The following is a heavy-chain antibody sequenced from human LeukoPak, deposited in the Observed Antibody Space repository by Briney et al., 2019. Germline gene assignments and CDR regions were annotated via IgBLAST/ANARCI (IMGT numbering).Heavy chain of an antibody. J-gene: IGHJ4*02. CDR3: ARGTTSSSWPYYYFDY. Sequence: PGGSLRLSCAASGFTFSPYAMSWVRQATGKGLEWVSVISGSGGSIYYADSVKGRFTISRDNSKNTLYLQMNSLRAEDTAVYYCARGTTSSSWPYYYFDYWGQGTLVTVSS. V-gene: IGHV3-23*01. D-gene: IGHD6-13*01. CDR1: GFTFSPYA. CDR2: ISGSGGSI.